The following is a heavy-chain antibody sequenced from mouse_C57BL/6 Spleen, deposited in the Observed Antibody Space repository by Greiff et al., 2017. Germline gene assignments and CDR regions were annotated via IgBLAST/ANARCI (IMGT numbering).Heavy chain of an antibody. CDR3: ERHEADSGDGYLLAY. V-gene: IGHV1-62-2*01. Sequence: VQLQQSGAELVKPGASVKLSCKASGFTFTEYTIHWVKQRSGQGLEWIGWFYPGSGSIKYNENFKDKATLTSDNSSSTVYMELSRLTSEDSAVYFCERHEADSGDGYLLAYWGQGTLVTVSA. J-gene: IGHJ3*01. CDR1: GFTFTEYT. CDR2: FYPGSGSI. D-gene: IGHD2-3*01.